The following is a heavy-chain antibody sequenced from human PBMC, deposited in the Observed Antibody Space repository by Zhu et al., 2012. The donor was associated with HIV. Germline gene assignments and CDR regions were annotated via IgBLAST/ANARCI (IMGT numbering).Heavy chain of an antibody. CDR3: AKTTDDNSHASFDI. V-gene: IGHV4-38-2*01. Sequence: QVQLQGSGPGLVKPSETLSLTCDVSGYSINTATYWGWIRQPPGKGLEWIANIYRTGDTYYNPSLKSRSTISLDTSRNLFSLTLKSVTAADTAMYYCAKTTDDNSHASFDIWDQGTLITVSS. CDR1: GYSINTATY. D-gene: IGHD5-24*01. J-gene: IGHJ3*02. CDR2: IYRTGDT.